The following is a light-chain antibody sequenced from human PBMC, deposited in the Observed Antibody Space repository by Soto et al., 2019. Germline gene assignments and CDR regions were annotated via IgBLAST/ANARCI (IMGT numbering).Light chain of an antibody. CDR1: QSISSW. J-gene: IGKJ1*01. CDR2: KAS. V-gene: IGKV1-5*03. CDR3: QQYNSYSWT. Sequence: IQMTQSPSTLSASVGERVTITCRASQSISSWLAWYQQKPGKAPKLLVYKASSLESGVPSRFSGSGSGTEFTLTISSLQPDDFATYYCQQYNSYSWTFGQGTKVDI.